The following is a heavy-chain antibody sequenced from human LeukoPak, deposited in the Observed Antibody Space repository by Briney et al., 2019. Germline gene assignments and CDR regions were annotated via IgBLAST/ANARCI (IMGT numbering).Heavy chain of an antibody. Sequence: GRSLRLSCAASGFTFSSYAMSWVRQAPGKGLEWVSAISGSGGSTYYADSVKGRFTISRDNSKNTLYLQMDSLRAEDTAVYYCVLGGATVLDYWGQGTLVTVSS. CDR3: VLGGATVLDY. J-gene: IGHJ4*02. V-gene: IGHV3-23*01. CDR1: GFTFSSYA. D-gene: IGHD3-16*01. CDR2: ISGSGGST.